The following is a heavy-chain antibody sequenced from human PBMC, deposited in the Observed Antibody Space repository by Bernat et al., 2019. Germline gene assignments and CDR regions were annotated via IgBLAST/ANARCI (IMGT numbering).Heavy chain of an antibody. D-gene: IGHD6-25*01. Sequence: VQLVESGGGVVQPGRSLRLSCVASGFTFSDYSLHWVRQAPGKGLEWVAVASYDGRNKYYADSVQARFIISRDDSENTLYLQMDSLKSEDTAVYYCVRDGAALYYYHGMDVWGRGTTVTVSS. V-gene: IGHV3-30*04. CDR2: ASYDGRNK. CDR3: VRDGAALYYYHGMDV. CDR1: GFTFSDYS. J-gene: IGHJ6*02.